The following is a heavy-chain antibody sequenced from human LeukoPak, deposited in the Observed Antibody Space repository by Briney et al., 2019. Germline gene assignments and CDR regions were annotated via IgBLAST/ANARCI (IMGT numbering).Heavy chain of an antibody. CDR3: AGMYSNYFDY. CDR1: GGSVSSGTYY. V-gene: IGHV4-61*01. CDR2: IYYSGST. Sequence: PSETLSLTCTASGGSVSSGTYYWSWIRQPPGKGLEWIGFIYYSGSTNYNPSLKSRVTISVDTSKNQFSLKLSSVTAADTAVYYCAGMYSNYFDYWGQGTLVTVSS. D-gene: IGHD4-11*01. J-gene: IGHJ4*02.